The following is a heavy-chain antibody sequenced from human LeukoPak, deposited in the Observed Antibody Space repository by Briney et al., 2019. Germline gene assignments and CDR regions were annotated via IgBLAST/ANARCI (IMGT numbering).Heavy chain of an antibody. CDR1: GYTFTSYG. D-gene: IGHD2-15*01. CDR2: ISAYNGNT. V-gene: IGHV1-18*01. J-gene: IGHJ6*02. CDR3: ATDKDSGGSWRRSYYYYGMDV. Sequence: ASVKVSCKASGYTFTSYGISWVRQAPGQGLEWMGWISAYNGNTNYAQKLQGGVTMTTDTSTSTAYMELRSLRSEDTAVYYCATDKDSGGSWRRSYYYYGMDVWGQGTTVTVSS.